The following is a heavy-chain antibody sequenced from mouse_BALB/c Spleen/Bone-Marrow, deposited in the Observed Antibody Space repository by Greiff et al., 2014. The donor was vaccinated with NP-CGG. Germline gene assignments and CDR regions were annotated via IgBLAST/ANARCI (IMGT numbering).Heavy chain of an antibody. Sequence: EVQLVESGPELVKPGASVKMSCKASGYTFTSYVMHWVKQKPGQGLEWIGYINPYNDCTKYNEKFKGKATLTSDKSSSTAYMELSSLTSEDSADYYCARKVWYYAMDYWGQGTSVTVSS. V-gene: IGHV1-14*01. CDR3: ARKVWYYAMDY. D-gene: IGHD2-10*02. CDR1: GYTFTSYV. J-gene: IGHJ4*01. CDR2: INPYNDCT.